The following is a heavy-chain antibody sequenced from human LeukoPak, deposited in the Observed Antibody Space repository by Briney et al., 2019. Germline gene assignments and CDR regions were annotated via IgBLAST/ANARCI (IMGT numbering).Heavy chain of an antibody. J-gene: IGHJ4*02. V-gene: IGHV3-43*01. CDR3: ARGRLVRYLAYYFDY. CDR1: GFTFDDYT. D-gene: IGHD6-19*01. CDR2: ISWDGGST. Sequence: GGSLRLSCAASGFTFDDYTMHWVRQAPGKGLEWVSLISWDGGSTYYADSVKGRFTISRDNSKNSLYLQMNSLRTEDTALYYCARGRLVRYLAYYFDYWGQGTLVTVSS.